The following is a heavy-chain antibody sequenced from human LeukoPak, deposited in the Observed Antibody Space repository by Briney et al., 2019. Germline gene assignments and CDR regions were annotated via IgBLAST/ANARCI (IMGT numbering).Heavy chain of an antibody. CDR3: AKASYYYGSGSYPYYYYGMDV. CDR2: ISYDGNNK. Sequence: GGSLRLSCAASGFTFSSYGMHWVRQAPGKGLEWVAVISYDGNNKYYADSVKGRFTISRDNSKNTLYLQMNSLRAEDTAVYYCAKASYYYGSGSYPYYYYGMDVWGQGTTVTVSS. CDR1: GFTFSSYG. J-gene: IGHJ6*02. V-gene: IGHV3-30*18. D-gene: IGHD3-10*01.